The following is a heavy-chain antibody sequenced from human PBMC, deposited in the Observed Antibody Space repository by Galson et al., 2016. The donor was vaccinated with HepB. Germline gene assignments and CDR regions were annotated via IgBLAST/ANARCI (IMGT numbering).Heavy chain of an antibody. CDR1: GFTFGSYD. D-gene: IGHD5-18*01. Sequence: SLRLSCAASGFTFGSYDMHWVRQATGKSLEWVSAFDTVGGTYYAGSVKGRFTISRDNAKNTLYLQMNSLRAEDTAVYYCAKPNTAGPSSYFDFWGQGALVTVSS. J-gene: IGHJ4*02. CDR3: AKPNTAGPSSYFDF. V-gene: IGHV3-13*01. CDR2: FDTVGGT.